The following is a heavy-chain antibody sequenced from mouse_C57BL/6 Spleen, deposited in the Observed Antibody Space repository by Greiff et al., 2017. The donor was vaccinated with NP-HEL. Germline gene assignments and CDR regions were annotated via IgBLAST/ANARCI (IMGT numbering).Heavy chain of an antibody. D-gene: IGHD1-1*01. CDR2: IWSGGST. CDR1: GFSLTSYG. Sequence: VQLQQSGPGLVQPSQSLSITCTVSGFSLTSYGVHWVRQSPGKGLEWLGVIWSGGSTDYNAAFISRLSISKDNTKSKAFFKMNSLQADDTAIYYCARLYYYGGSYDAMDYWGQGTSVTVSS. CDR3: ARLYYYGGSYDAMDY. V-gene: IGHV2-2*01. J-gene: IGHJ4*01.